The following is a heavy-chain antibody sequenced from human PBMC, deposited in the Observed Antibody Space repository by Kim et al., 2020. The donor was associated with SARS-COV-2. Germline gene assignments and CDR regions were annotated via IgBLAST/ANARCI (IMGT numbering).Heavy chain of an antibody. J-gene: IGHJ4*02. D-gene: IGHD2-2*01. CDR2: INHSGST. CDR3: ARGQYQLLWASRREGYYFDY. V-gene: IGHV4-34*01. CDR1: GGSFSGYY. Sequence: SETLSLTCAVYGGSFSGYYWSWIRQPPGKGLEWIGEINHSGSTNYNPSLKSRVTISVDTSKNQFSLKLSSVTAADTAVYYCARGQYQLLWASRREGYYFDYWGQGTLVTVSS.